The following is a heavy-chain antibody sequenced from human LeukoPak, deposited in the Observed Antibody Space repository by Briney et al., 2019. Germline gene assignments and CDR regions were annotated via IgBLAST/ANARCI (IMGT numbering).Heavy chain of an antibody. CDR1: GFIVSTNY. CDR2: IYGGGST. J-gene: IGHJ4*02. V-gene: IGHV3-66*04. CDR3: ARHEGITMIMN. Sequence: GGSLRLSCAASGFIVSTNYMSWVRQAPGKGLEWVSVIYGGGSTYYADSVKGRFTISRDSSKNSLYLQMNSLRAEDTAVYYCARHEGITMIMNWGQGTLVTVSS. D-gene: IGHD3-22*01.